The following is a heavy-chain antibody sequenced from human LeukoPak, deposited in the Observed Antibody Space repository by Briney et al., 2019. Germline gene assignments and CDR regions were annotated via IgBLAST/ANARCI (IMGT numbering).Heavy chain of an antibody. V-gene: IGHV6-1*01. Sequence: SQTLSLTCAISGDSVSSNRAAWNWIRQSPSRGLEWLGRTYYRSKWYNDYAVSVKSRITINPDTSKNQFSLQLNSETPEDTAVYYCAMGKDIVVVPAAIRYYYMDVWGKGTTVTVSS. J-gene: IGHJ6*03. CDR1: GDSVSSNRAA. CDR3: AMGKDIVVVPAAIRYYYMDV. D-gene: IGHD2-2*02. CDR2: TYYRSKWYN.